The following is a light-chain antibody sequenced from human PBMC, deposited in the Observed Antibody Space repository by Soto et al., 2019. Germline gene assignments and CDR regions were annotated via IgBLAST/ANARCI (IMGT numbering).Light chain of an antibody. CDR2: LGS. CDR3: MQALQTPPT. V-gene: IGKV2-28*01. Sequence: EIVMTQSPLSLPVTPGEPASISCRSSQSLLHSNGYNYLDWYLQKPGQSPQLLIYLGSNRASGVPDRFSGSGSGTAFTLKISTVEAEDVGVYYCMQALQTPPTFGQGTRLEIK. J-gene: IGKJ5*01. CDR1: QSLLHSNGYNY.